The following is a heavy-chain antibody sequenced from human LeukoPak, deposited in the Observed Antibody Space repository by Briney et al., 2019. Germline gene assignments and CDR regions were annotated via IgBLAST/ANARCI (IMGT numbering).Heavy chain of an antibody. CDR3: ARAPIVVVYLADGRRYSNYYYYGMDV. D-gene: IGHD3-22*01. J-gene: IGHJ6*02. V-gene: IGHV1-18*01. Sequence: GASVKVSCKASGYTFTSYGISWVRQAPGQGLEWMGWISAYNGNTNYAQKLQGRVTMTTDTSTSTAYMELRSLRSDDTAVYYCARAPIVVVYLADGRRYSNYYYYGMDVWGQGTTVTVSS. CDR1: GYTFTSYG. CDR2: ISAYNGNT.